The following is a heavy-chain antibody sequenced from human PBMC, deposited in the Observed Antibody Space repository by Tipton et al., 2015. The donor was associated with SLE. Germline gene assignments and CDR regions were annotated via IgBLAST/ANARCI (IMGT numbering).Heavy chain of an antibody. J-gene: IGHJ4*02. D-gene: IGHD3-10*01. V-gene: IGHV3-23*01. CDR3: AKFGKTTDFYLDS. CDR1: GFTFSSYA. CDR2: ISGGGGST. Sequence: SLRLSCATSGFTFSSYALSWVRRAPGKGLEWVSAISGGGGSTYYADFVKGRFSISIDKSKKTLFLQVNSLRVDDTATYYCAKFGKTTDFYLDSWGQGTLVSVSS.